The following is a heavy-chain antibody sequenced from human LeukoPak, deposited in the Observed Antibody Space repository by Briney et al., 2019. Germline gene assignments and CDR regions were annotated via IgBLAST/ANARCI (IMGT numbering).Heavy chain of an antibody. CDR1: GYTFTSYG. CDR3: ARATPAYCGGDCYSGAFDI. V-gene: IGHV1-18*01. Sequence: ASVKVSCKASGYTFTSYGISWVRQAPGQGLEWMGWISAYNGNTNYAQKLQGRVTMTTDTSTSTAYMELRSLRSDDTAVYYCARATPAYCGGDCYSGAFDIWGQGTMVTVSS. CDR2: ISAYNGNT. J-gene: IGHJ3*02. D-gene: IGHD2-21*02.